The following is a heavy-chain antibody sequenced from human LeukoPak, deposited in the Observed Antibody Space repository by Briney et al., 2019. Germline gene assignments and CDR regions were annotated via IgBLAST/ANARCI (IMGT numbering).Heavy chain of an antibody. CDR2: IYYSGST. Sequence: SETLSLTCTVSGGSISSYYWSWIRQPPGKGLEWIGYIYYSGSTNYNPSLKSRVTISVDTSKNQFSLKLSSVTAADTAVYYCARSGAGVGATIHWGHGTLVTVSS. CDR1: GGSISSYY. J-gene: IGHJ4*01. CDR3: ARSGAGVGATIH. D-gene: IGHD1-26*01. V-gene: IGHV4-59*01.